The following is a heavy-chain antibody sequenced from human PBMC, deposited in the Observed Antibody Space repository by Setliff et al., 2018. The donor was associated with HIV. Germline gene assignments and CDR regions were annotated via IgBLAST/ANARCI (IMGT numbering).Heavy chain of an antibody. Sequence: GGSLRLSCAASAFTFSSYSMNWVRQAPGKGLEWVSFISSSSSYIYYADSVKGRFTISRDNAKNSLYLQMNSLRAEDTAVYYCARENRYCSGGSCDWYFDLWGRGTLVTVSS. CDR3: ARENRYCSGGSCDWYFDL. CDR1: AFTFSSYS. V-gene: IGHV3-21*01. CDR2: ISSSSSYI. D-gene: IGHD2-15*01. J-gene: IGHJ2*01.